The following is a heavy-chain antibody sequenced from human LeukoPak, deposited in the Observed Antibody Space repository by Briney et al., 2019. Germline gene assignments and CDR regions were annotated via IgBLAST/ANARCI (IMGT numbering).Heavy chain of an antibody. J-gene: IGHJ6*02. V-gene: IGHV4-39*01. CDR1: GGSISSSSYY. CDR2: IYRNGDT. CDR3: GRHWGAAAGDHYGMDV. D-gene: IGHD6-13*01. Sequence: SETLSLTCTVSGGSISSSSYYWGWIRQPPGKGLEWIGSIYRNGDTYYNPSLKGRVTISVDTSRNEFSLKLSSVTAADTAVYYCGRHWGAAAGDHYGMDVWGQGTTVTVSS.